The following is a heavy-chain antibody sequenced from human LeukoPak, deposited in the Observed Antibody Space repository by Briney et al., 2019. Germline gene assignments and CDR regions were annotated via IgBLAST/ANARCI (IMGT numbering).Heavy chain of an antibody. J-gene: IGHJ6*02. CDR2: ISATTTTI. CDR3: ANLGSIYYYGMDV. Sequence: GGSLRLSCAASGFSFSGYEMNWVRQAPGKGLEWVSYISATTTTIYYADSVKGRFTISRDNSKNTLYLQMNSLRAEDTAVYYCANLGSIYYYGMDVWGQGTTVTVSS. CDR1: GFSFSGYE. D-gene: IGHD2/OR15-2a*01. V-gene: IGHV3-48*01.